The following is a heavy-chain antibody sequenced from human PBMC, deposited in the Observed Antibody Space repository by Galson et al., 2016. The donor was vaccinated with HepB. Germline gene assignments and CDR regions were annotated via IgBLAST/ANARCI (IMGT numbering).Heavy chain of an antibody. CDR2: IKSKTDGGTS. CDR1: GFTFSTQS. CDR3: TTDEGKFDP. Sequence: SLRLSCAATGFTFSTQSMNWVRQAPGKGLEWVGRIKSKTDGGTSDYAAPVKGRFTISRDDSKDTLYLQMNSLKTEDTAMYYCTTDEGKFDPWGQGTLVTVSS. J-gene: IGHJ5*02. V-gene: IGHV3-15*01.